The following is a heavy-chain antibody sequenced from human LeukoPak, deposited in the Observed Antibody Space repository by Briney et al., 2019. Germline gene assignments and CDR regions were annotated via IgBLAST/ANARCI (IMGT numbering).Heavy chain of an antibody. V-gene: IGHV3-23*01. Sequence: GGSLRLSCAASGFTFSSYAMSWVRQAPGMGLEWVSSIGSSGDITYYADSVKGRFTISRDNSKNTLYLQMNSLRAEDTAVYYCARDIDNGDYVVYWGQGTLVTVSS. CDR1: GFTFSSYA. CDR2: IGSSGDIT. J-gene: IGHJ4*02. D-gene: IGHD4-17*01. CDR3: ARDIDNGDYVVY.